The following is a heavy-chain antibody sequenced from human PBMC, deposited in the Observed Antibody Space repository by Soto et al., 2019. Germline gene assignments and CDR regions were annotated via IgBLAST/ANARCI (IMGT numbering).Heavy chain of an antibody. D-gene: IGHD3-10*01. V-gene: IGHV3-23*01. CDR2: ISGSGGST. Sequence: GGSLRLSCAASGFTFSSYAMSWVRQAPGKGLEWVSAISGSGGSTYYADSVKGRFTISRDNSKNTLYLQMNSLRAEDTAVYYCAKDLILLWFGELPQSDTFDIWGQGTMVTVSS. CDR1: GFTFSSYA. J-gene: IGHJ3*02. CDR3: AKDLILLWFGELPQSDTFDI.